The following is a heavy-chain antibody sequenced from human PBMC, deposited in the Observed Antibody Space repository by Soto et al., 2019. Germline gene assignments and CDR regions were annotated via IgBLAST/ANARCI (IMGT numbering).Heavy chain of an antibody. CDR2: IYPGDSDT. CDR3: ARYQYSIAVAGTATYYYGMDV. CDR1: GYSFTSYW. D-gene: IGHD6-19*01. Sequence: HGESLKISCKGSGYSFTSYWIGWVRQMPGKGLEWMGIIYPGDSDTRYSPSFQGQVTISADKSISTAYLQWSSLKASDTAMYYCARYQYSIAVAGTATYYYGMDVWGQGATVTVSS. V-gene: IGHV5-51*01. J-gene: IGHJ6*02.